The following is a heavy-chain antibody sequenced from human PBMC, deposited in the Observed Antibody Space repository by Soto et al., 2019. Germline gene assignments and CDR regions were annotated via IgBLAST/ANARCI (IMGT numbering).Heavy chain of an antibody. J-gene: IGHJ6*02. V-gene: IGHV3-30*18. Sequence: QVQLVESGGGVVQPGGSLRLSCAASAFTFSYQGMHWVRQAPGKGLEWVSLISYDGSNEYYADSVKGRFTISRDNSKNTLYLQMNSLRAEDTAMYYCAKERVSGSPYYYYGMDVWGQGTTVTVSS. D-gene: IGHD1-26*01. CDR3: AKERVSGSPYYYYGMDV. CDR1: AFTFSYQG. CDR2: ISYDGSNE.